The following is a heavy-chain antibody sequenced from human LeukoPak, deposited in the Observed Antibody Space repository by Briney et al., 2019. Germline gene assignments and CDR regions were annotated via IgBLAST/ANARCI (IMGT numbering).Heavy chain of an antibody. Sequence: SETLSLTCTVSGGSVSSGSYYWSWIRQPPGKGLEWIGYIYYSGSTNYNPSLKSRVTISVDTSKNQFSLKLSSVTAADTAVYYCARWSGSYFYFDYWGQGTLVTVPS. CDR1: GGSVSSGSYY. CDR3: ARWSGSYFYFDY. J-gene: IGHJ4*02. CDR2: IYYSGST. V-gene: IGHV4-61*01. D-gene: IGHD1-26*01.